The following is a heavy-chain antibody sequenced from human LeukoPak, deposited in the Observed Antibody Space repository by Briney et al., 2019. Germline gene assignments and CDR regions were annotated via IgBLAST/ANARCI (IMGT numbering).Heavy chain of an antibody. CDR3: TTGDCRSTSCYADYYYYYMDV. CDR2: IKSKTDGGTT. J-gene: IGHJ6*03. Sequence: GGSLRLSCAASGFTFSKAWMTWVRQAPGKGLEWVGRIKSKTDGGTTDYAAPVKGRITISRDDSKNTVCLQMNSLKTEDTAVYYCTTGDCRSTSCYADYYYYYMDVWGKGTTVTVSS. V-gene: IGHV3-15*01. CDR1: GFTFSKAW. D-gene: IGHD2-2*01.